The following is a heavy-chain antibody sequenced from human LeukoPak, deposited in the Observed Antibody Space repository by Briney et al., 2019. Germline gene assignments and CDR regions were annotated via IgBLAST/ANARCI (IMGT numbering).Heavy chain of an antibody. CDR2: ISSSSSYI. CDR3: ARDLWFGECNFDY. J-gene: IGHJ4*02. CDR1: GFTFSNYN. V-gene: IGHV3-21*01. D-gene: IGHD3-10*01. Sequence: GGSLRLSCAASGFTFSNYNMNWVRQAPGKGLEWVSSISSSSSYIYYADSVKGRFTISRDNAKNSLYLQMNSLRAEDTAVYYCARDLWFGECNFDYWGQGALVTVSS.